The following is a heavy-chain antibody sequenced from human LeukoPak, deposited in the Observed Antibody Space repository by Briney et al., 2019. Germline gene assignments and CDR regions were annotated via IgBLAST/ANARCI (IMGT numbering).Heavy chain of an antibody. CDR3: AREGSPYSGSYYDY. CDR1: GGSISSGSYY. CDR2: IHTSGST. J-gene: IGHJ4*02. D-gene: IGHD1-26*01. Sequence: SQTLSLTCTVSGGSISSGSYYWSWIRQPAGKGLEWIGRIHTSGSTNYNPSLKSRVTISVDTSKNQFSLKLSSVTAADTAVYYCAREGSPYSGSYYDYWGQGTLVTVSS. V-gene: IGHV4-61*02.